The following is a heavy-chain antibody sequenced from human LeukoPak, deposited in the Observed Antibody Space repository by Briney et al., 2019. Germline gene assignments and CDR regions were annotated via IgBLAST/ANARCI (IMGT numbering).Heavy chain of an antibody. CDR3: ARHGIAAAGTPSYYYGMDV. Sequence: TGESLKISCKGSGYRFTSNWIGWVRQMPGKGLEWMGRIDPSDSYTNYSPSFQGHVTISADKSISTAYLQWSSLKASDTAMYYCARHGIAAAGTPSYYYGMDVWGKGTTVTDSS. V-gene: IGHV5-10-1*01. D-gene: IGHD6-13*01. CDR1: GYRFTSNW. CDR2: IDPSDSYT. J-gene: IGHJ6*04.